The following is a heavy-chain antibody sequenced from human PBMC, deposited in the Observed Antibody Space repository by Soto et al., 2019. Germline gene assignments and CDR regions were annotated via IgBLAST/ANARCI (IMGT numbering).Heavy chain of an antibody. CDR2: IIPILGIA. D-gene: IGHD3-3*01. J-gene: IGHJ5*02. CDR3: ARDQNYDVWSGIGNWFDP. Sequence: QVQLVQSGAEVKKPGSSVKVSCKASGGTFSSYTISWVRQAPGQGLEWMGRIIPILGIANYAQKFQGRVTITADKSTSTAYMELSSLRSEATAVYYCARDQNYDVWSGIGNWFDPWGQGTLVTVSS. V-gene: IGHV1-69*08. CDR1: GGTFSSYT.